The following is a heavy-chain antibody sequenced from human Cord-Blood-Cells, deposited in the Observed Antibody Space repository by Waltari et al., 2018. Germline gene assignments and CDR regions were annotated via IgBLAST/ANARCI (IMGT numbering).Heavy chain of an antibody. CDR2: FDPEDGET. J-gene: IGHJ4*02. CDR3: ATPRLGYCSSISCYTYYFDY. CDR1: GYTLTELS. D-gene: IGHD2-2*02. V-gene: IGHV1-24*01. Sequence: QVQLVQSGAEVKKPGASVKVSCKVSGYTLTELSMHWVRQAPGKGHEWMGGFDPEDGETIYAQKFQGRVTMTEDTSTDTAYMELSSLRSEDTAVYYCATPRLGYCSSISCYTYYFDYWGQGTLVTVSS.